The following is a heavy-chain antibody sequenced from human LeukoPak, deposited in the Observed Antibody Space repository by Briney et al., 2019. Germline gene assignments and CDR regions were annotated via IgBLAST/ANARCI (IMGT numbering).Heavy chain of an antibody. D-gene: IGHD3-16*02. V-gene: IGHV4-59*01. CDR3: ARYIWGSYPTFEDY. Sequence: SETLSLTCTVSGGSISSYYWSWIRQPPGKGLEWIGYISYSGSTNYNPSLKSRVTISVDTSKNQLSLKLNSVTAADTAVYYCARYIWGSYPTFEDYWGQGALVTVSS. J-gene: IGHJ4*02. CDR2: ISYSGST. CDR1: GGSISSYY.